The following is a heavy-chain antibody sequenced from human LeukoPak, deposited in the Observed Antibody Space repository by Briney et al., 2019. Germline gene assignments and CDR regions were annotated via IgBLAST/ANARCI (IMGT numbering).Heavy chain of an antibody. J-gene: IGHJ4*02. CDR1: GGSISGSSYY. V-gene: IGHV4-39*02. CDR3: ARDHSNYDFDY. D-gene: IGHD4-11*01. Sequence: SETLSLTCTVSGGSISGSSYYWGWIRQPPGKGLEWIGSIYYSGSTYYNPSLKSRVTISVDTSKNQFSLKLSSVTAADTAVYYCARDHSNYDFDYWGQGTLVTVSS. CDR2: IYYSGST.